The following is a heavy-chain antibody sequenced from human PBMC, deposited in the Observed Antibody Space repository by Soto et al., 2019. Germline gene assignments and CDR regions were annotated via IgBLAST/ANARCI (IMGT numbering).Heavy chain of an antibody. J-gene: IGHJ6*02. CDR3: AGDTTTVTRYYYYGMDV. CDR1: GFTFSSYS. V-gene: IGHV3-21*01. Sequence: GGSLRLSCAASGFTFSSYSMNWVRQAPGKGLEWVSSISSSSYIYYADSVKGRFTISRDNAKNSLYLQMNSLRAEDTAVYYCAGDTTTVTRYYYYGMDVWGQGTTVTVSS. CDR2: ISSSSYI. D-gene: IGHD4-4*01.